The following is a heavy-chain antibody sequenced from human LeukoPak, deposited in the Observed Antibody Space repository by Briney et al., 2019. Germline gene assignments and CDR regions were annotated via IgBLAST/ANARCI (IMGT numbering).Heavy chain of an antibody. CDR3: ARFSNGWYSGDY. D-gene: IGHD6-19*01. Sequence: SEALSLTCTVPGGSISSSSYYWGWIRQPPGKGLEWIGNIYYSGSTYYNPSLKSRVTISVDTSKKQFSLKLSSVIAADTAVYFCARFSNGWYSGDYWGQGTLVTVSS. J-gene: IGHJ4*02. V-gene: IGHV4-39*01. CDR1: GGSISSSSYY. CDR2: IYYSGST.